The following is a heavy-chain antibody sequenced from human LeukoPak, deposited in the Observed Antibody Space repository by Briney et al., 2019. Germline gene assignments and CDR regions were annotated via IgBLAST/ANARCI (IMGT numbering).Heavy chain of an antibody. Sequence: ASVKVSCKASGYTFTGYYMDWVRQAPGLGLEWMGWSNPNSGGTNYAQKFQGRVTMTRDTSISTAYMELSRLRSDDTAVYYCARWSGSYYYYYYMDVWGKGTTVTVSS. CDR3: ARWSGSYYYYYYMDV. D-gene: IGHD1-26*01. CDR2: SNPNSGGT. CDR1: GYTFTGYY. V-gene: IGHV1-2*02. J-gene: IGHJ6*03.